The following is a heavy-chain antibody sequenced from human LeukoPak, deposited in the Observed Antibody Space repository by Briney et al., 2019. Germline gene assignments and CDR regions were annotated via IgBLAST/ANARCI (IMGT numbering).Heavy chain of an antibody. V-gene: IGHV3-74*01. Sequence: GGSLRLSCAASGFTFSRYWMHWVRQAPGRGLVWVSRINTDGRTITYADSVKGRFTISRDNAKNTLYLQMNSLRAEDTAVYYCVRSAFLTTEFYFDYWGHGTLVTVSS. J-gene: IGHJ4*01. CDR1: GFTFSRYW. D-gene: IGHD4-11*01. CDR2: INTDGRTI. CDR3: VRSAFLTTEFYFDY.